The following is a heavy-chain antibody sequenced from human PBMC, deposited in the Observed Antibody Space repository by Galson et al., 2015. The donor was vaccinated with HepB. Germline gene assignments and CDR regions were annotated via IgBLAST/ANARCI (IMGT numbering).Heavy chain of an antibody. CDR2: TFYRAKWYN. CDR1: RDSVSTDSAA. D-gene: IGHD3-3*01. CDR3: ARVGFSTNDFWSGPFDA. J-gene: IGHJ5*02. Sequence: CAISRDSVSTDSAAWNWIRHSPSRGLEWLGRTFYRAKWYNDYAESVKSRIIINPDASKNQISLQLNSVTPEDTAVYYCARVGFSTNDFWSGPFDAWGQGALVTVSS. V-gene: IGHV6-1*01.